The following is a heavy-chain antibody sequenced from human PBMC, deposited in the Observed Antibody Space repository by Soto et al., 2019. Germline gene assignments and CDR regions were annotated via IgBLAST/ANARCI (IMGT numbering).Heavy chain of an antibody. CDR2: ISSSSSYI. CDR1: GFTFSSYS. CDR3: ARETHRDYGMDV. V-gene: IGHV3-21*01. J-gene: IGHJ6*02. Sequence: PGGSLRLSCAASGFTFSSYSMNWVRQAPGKGLEWVSSISSSSSYIYYADSVKGRFTISRDNAKNSLYLQMNSLRAEDTAVYYCARETHRDYGMDVWGQGTTVTVSS.